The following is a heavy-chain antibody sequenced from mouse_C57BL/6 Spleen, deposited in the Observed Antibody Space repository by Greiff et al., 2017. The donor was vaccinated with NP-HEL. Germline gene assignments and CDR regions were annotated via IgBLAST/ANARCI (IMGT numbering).Heavy chain of an antibody. CDR3: SRAEYDYRTWFAY. J-gene: IGHJ3*01. CDR2: IDPSDSET. CDR1: GYTFTSYW. V-gene: IGHV1-52*01. D-gene: IGHD2-4*01. Sequence: QVQLQQPGAELVRPGSSVKLSCKASGYTFTSYWMDWVKQRPIQGLEWIGNIDPSDSETHYNQKFKDKATLTVDKSSSTAYMQLSSLTSEDSAVYVCSRAEYDYRTWFAYWGQGTLVTVSA.